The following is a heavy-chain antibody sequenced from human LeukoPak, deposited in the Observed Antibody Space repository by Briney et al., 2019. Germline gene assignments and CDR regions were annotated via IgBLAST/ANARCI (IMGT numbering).Heavy chain of an antibody. CDR1: GYTFTGYY. J-gene: IGHJ6*03. V-gene: IGHV1-2*06. D-gene: IGHD2-2*01. CDR2: INPKSGGT. Sequence: ASVKVSCKASGYTFTGYYIHWVRQAPGQGLEWMGRINPKSGGTNYPQKFQGRVTMTRDTSISTAYMELSGLRFDDTAVYYCARGGAPTASDYHYYYYMDDWGKGSTVTVSS. CDR3: ARGGAPTASDYHYYYYMDD.